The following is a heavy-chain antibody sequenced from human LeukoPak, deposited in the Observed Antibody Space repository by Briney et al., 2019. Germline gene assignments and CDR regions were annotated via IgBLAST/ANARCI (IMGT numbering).Heavy chain of an antibody. V-gene: IGHV4-39*01. J-gene: IGHJ4*02. D-gene: IGHD4-17*01. CDR3: ASSTVVTDGYHY. CDR1: GGSISSSSYS. Sequence: PSETLSLTCTVSGGSISSSSYSWGWLRQPPGKGLEWIVSIYYSGSTYYNPSLKSRVTISVDTSKNQFSLKLSSVTAADTAVYYCASSTVVTDGYHYWGQGTLVTVSS. CDR2: IYYSGST.